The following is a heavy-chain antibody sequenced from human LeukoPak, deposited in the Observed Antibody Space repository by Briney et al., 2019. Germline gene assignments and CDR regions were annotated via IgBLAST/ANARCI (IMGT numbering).Heavy chain of an antibody. V-gene: IGHV4-39*01. D-gene: IGHD4-11*01. Sequence: PSETLSLTCSVSGGSISSSSYYWGWIRQPPGKGLEWIVSIYYSGSTYYNPSLKSRVTISVDTSKNQFSLKLSSVTAADTAVYYCARIYSNYVSYYYYMDVWGKGTTVTVSS. CDR3: ARIYSNYVSYYYYMDV. CDR2: IYYSGST. J-gene: IGHJ6*03. CDR1: GGSISSSSYY.